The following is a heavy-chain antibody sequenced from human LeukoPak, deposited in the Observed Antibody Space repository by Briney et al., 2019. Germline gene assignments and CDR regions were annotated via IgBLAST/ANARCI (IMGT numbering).Heavy chain of an antibody. CDR1: GYIFTGYY. V-gene: IGHV1-2*02. D-gene: IGHD3-10*01. J-gene: IGHJ3*02. CDR3: ARDPPIGGADVFDI. Sequence: ASLKVSCKAAGYIFTGYYMHWVRQAPGQGLEWMGWINPNSGGTNYAQKFQGRVTMTRDTSISTAYMELSRLTSDDTAVYYCARDPPIGGADVFDIWGQGTMVTVSS. CDR2: INPNSGGT.